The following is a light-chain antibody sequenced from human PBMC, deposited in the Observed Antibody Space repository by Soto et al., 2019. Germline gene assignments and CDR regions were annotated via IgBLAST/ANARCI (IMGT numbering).Light chain of an antibody. CDR3: HQSDDSPWT. J-gene: IGKJ1*01. CDR2: GAS. V-gene: IGKV3D-15*02. Sequence: EAVMTQSPATLSVSPGERATLSCRASQSVKSHLAWYQQKPGQAPRLLFYGASSRATGIPDRFVGSGSGTDFTLTVTRLEAEDSAVYFCHQSDDSPWTFGQGTKVDIK. CDR1: QSVKSH.